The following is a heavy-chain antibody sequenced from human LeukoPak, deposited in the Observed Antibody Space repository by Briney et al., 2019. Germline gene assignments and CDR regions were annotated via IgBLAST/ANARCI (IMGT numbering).Heavy chain of an antibody. CDR1: GGSISSYY. CDR3: GRLSYDTTGYWPDYFDY. D-gene: IGHD3-22*01. J-gene: IGHJ4*02. Sequence: PSETLSLTCTVSGGSISSYYWCWIRQPPGKGLEWIGYISYSGSTNYSPSLKSRVTISVDTSKKQFSLRLSSVIAADTAVYYCGRLSYDTTGYWPDYFDYWGQGTLVTVPS. V-gene: IGHV4-59*08. CDR2: ISYSGST.